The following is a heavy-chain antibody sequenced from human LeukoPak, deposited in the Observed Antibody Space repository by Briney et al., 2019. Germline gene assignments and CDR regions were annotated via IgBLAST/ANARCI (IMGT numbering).Heavy chain of an antibody. D-gene: IGHD2-15*01. Sequence: ASVKVSCKASGYTFTNYGIYWVRQAPGQGLEWMAWISAYNGNTNYAQKLQGRVTVTTDTFTSTAYMELRSLRSDDTAMYYCARAEGVVVAAHIDVWGKGTPVTVSS. CDR2: ISAYNGNT. J-gene: IGHJ6*03. V-gene: IGHV1-18*01. CDR1: GYTFTNYG. CDR3: ARAEGVVVAAHIDV.